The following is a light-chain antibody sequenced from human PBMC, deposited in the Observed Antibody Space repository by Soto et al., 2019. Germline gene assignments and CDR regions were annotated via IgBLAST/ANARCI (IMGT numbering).Light chain of an antibody. V-gene: IGLV2-23*01. Sequence: QSALTQPASVSGSPGQSSTISCTGTSSDVGSYNLVSWYQQHTGKAPKLLIYEGSKRPSGVSNRFSGSKSGNTASLTISGLQAEDEGDYYCCSYAGSHTVVFGGGTKLTVL. CDR1: SSDVGSYNL. CDR2: EGS. CDR3: CSYAGSHTVV. J-gene: IGLJ2*01.